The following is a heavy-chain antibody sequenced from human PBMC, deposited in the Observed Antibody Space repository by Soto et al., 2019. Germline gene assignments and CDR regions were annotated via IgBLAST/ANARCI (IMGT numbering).Heavy chain of an antibody. CDR3: AGQRYDSRGYYYGY. CDR1: GGSSSSTTYY. Sequence: QLQLQESGPGLVKLSETLSLTCTVSGGSSSSTTYYWGWIRQPPGKGLEWIGSIYSSGNTYFNSSLESRVTISLDPSKSPLSLKLSSVTAADTALYFWAGQRYDSRGYYYGYWGQGTLVTVSS. V-gene: IGHV4-39*01. D-gene: IGHD3-22*01. J-gene: IGHJ4*02. CDR2: IYSSGNT.